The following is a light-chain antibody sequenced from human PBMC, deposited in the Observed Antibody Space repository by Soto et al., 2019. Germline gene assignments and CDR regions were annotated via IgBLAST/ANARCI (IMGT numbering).Light chain of an antibody. J-gene: IGLJ2*01. CDR1: TGAVTSGYY. CDR2: STS. Sequence: QTVVTQEPSLTVSPGGTVTLTCASSTGAVTSGYYPNWFQQKPGQAPRALIYSTSNKQAWTPARFSGSLLGGKAALTLSGVKPEDEAEYYCLLYYGGAQLVFGGGTKLTVL. V-gene: IGLV7-43*01. CDR3: LLYYGGAQLV.